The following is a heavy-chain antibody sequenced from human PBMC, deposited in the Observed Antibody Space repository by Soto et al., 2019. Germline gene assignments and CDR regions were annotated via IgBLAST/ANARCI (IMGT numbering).Heavy chain of an antibody. D-gene: IGHD6-19*01. CDR3: AKDVQHYSSGSLDY. CDR1: GFTFSSYA. V-gene: IGHV3-23*01. J-gene: IGHJ4*02. CDR2: ISDSGGST. Sequence: EVQVLESGGGLVQPGGSLRLSCAASGFTFSSYAMGWVRQAPGKGLEWVSGISDSGGSTYYEDSVKGRFTISRDNSKNTLYLQMNSLRAEHAAVYYCAKDVQHYSSGSLDYWGQGTLVTVSS.